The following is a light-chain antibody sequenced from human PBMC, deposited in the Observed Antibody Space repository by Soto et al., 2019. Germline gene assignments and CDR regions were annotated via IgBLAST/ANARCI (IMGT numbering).Light chain of an antibody. J-gene: IGKJ4*01. CDR3: QQYSNWPLT. CDR2: GAS. V-gene: IGKV3-15*01. Sequence: EIVMTQSPATLSVSPGERATLSCRASQSVNNNLAWYQQKPGHAPRLLIYGASTRATGIPAKFSGSGSGTEFTLTISSLQSEDFAVYYCQQYSNWPLTFGGGTKVDI. CDR1: QSVNNN.